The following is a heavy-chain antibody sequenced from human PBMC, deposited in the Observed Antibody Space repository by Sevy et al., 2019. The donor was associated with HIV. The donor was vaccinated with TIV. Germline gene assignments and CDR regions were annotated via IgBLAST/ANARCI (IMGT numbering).Heavy chain of an antibody. CDR1: GYSISSGFY. CDR3: ARLGIAVAGYFDY. V-gene: IGHV4-38-2*01. D-gene: IGHD6-19*01. Sequence: SETLSLTCAVSGYSISSGFYWGWIRQPPGKGLEWIVLMYHSGSTYYNSSLKSRVTISVDASKNQFSLELTSVTAADTAVYYCARLGIAVAGYFDYWGQGTLVTVSS. J-gene: IGHJ4*02. CDR2: MYHSGST.